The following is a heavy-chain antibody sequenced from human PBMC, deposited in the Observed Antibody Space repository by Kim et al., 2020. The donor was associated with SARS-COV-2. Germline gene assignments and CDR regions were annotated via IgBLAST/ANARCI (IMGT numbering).Heavy chain of an antibody. CDR3: AREDYGSGSYEILYYYGMDV. Sequence: SVKVSCKASGGTFSSYAISWVRQAPGQGLEWMGGIIPIFGTANYAQKFQGRVTITADESTSTAYMELSSLRSEDTAVYYCAREDYGSGSYEILYYYGMDVWGQGTTVTVSS. V-gene: IGHV1-69*13. D-gene: IGHD3-10*01. CDR1: GGTFSSYA. CDR2: IIPIFGTA. J-gene: IGHJ6*02.